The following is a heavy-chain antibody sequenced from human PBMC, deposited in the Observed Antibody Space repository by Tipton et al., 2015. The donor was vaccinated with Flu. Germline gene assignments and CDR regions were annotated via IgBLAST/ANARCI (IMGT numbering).Heavy chain of an antibody. V-gene: IGHV4-59*08. J-gene: IGHJ5*02. CDR3: ARHPAQFTKGTIFHP. CDR2: ICSSGST. D-gene: IGHD3-3*01. Sequence: TLSLTCTVSGGSISSYYWSWIRQPPGKGLEWIGYICSSGSTNYNPSLKSRVIISVDTSKNQFSLKLSSVTAADTAVYYCARHPAQFTKGTIFHPWGQGTLVTVSS. CDR1: GGSISSYY.